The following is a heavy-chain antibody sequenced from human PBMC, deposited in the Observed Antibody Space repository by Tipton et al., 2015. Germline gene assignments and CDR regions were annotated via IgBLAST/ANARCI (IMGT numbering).Heavy chain of an antibody. CDR2: MNPNSGNT. Sequence: QSGPEVKKPGSSVKVSCKASGGTFSNFAINWVRQATGQGLEWMGWMNPNSGNTGYAQKFQGRVTMTRNTSISTAYMELSSLRSEDTAVYYCARGVTGTTLGLSYWGQGTLVTVSS. CDR3: ARGVTGTTLGLSY. D-gene: IGHD1-7*01. J-gene: IGHJ4*02. CDR1: GGTFSNFA. V-gene: IGHV1-8*02.